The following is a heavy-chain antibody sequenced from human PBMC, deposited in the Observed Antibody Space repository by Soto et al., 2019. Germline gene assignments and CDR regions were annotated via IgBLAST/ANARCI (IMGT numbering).Heavy chain of an antibody. CDR3: ARGGGYCSGGSCYGSGWFDP. CDR2: IYYSGST. CDR1: GGSISSGDYY. J-gene: IGHJ5*02. V-gene: IGHV4-30-4*01. Sequence: PSETLSLTCTVSGGSISSGDYYWSWIRQPPGKGLEWIGYIYYSGSTYHNPSLKSRVTISVDTSKNQFSLKLSSVTAADTAVYYCARGGGYCSGGSCYGSGWFDPWGQGTLVTVSS. D-gene: IGHD2-15*01.